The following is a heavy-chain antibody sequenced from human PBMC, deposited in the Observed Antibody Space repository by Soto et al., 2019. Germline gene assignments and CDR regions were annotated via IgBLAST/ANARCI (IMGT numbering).Heavy chain of an antibody. Sequence: SETLSLTCSVYVGSFSGYYWSWIRQPPGKGLEGIGEINHSGSTNYNPSLKSRVTISVDRSKNQFSLKLSSVTAADTAVYYCARDPHADYGGDCLGLELVVAFDILCQWQMVTV. CDR2: INHSGST. V-gene: IGHV4-34*01. D-gene: IGHD2-21*02. CDR1: VGSFSGYY. CDR3: ARDPHADYGGDCLGLELVVAFDI. J-gene: IGHJ3*02.